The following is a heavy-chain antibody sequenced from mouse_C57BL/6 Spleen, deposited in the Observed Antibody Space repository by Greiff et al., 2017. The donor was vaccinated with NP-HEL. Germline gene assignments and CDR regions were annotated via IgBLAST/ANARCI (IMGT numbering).Heavy chain of an antibody. CDR3: ARRYYGSSYAMDY. D-gene: IGHD1-1*01. V-gene: IGHV1-61*01. Sequence: QVQLQQPGAELVRPGSSVKLSCKASGYTFTSYWMDWVKQRPGQGLEWIGNIYPSDSETHYNQKFKDKATLTVDKSSSTAYMQLSSLTSEDSAVYYCARRYYGSSYAMDYWGQGTSVTVSS. CDR2: IYPSDSET. J-gene: IGHJ4*01. CDR1: GYTFTSYW.